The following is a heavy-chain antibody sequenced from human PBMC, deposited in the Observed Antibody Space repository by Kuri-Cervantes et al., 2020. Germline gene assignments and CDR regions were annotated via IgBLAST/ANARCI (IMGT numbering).Heavy chain of an antibody. Sequence: SVKVSCKASGFTFTSSAVQWVRQARGQRLEWIGWIVVGSGNTNYAQKFQERATITRDMSTSTAYMELSSLRSEDTAVYYCAREVGRYYGSGIVFDYWGQGTLVTVSS. V-gene: IGHV1-58*01. J-gene: IGHJ4*02. D-gene: IGHD3-10*01. CDR2: IVVGSGNT. CDR3: AREVGRYYGSGIVFDY. CDR1: GFTFTSSA.